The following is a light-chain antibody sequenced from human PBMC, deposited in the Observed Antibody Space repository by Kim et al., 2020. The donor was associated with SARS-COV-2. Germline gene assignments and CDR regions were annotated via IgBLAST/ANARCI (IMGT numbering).Light chain of an antibody. CDR1: QGIRND. CDR2: ATS. CDR3: LQDYNYPMT. J-gene: IGKJ1*01. V-gene: IGKV1-6*01. Sequence: AIQMTQSPSSLSVSVGDRVTITCRASQGIRNDIGWFQQKPGKAPKLLIYATSSLQSGVPSRFSGSGFGTDFTLTISSLQPEDFATYYCLQDYNYPMTFGQGTKVDIK.